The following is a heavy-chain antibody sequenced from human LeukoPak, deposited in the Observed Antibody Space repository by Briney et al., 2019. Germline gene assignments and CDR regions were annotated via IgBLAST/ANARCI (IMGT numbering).Heavy chain of an antibody. Sequence: GAFRLSWAAFGFNFSSQWMHWVRQAPGKGPVLVSRINSGGSSKSYADFVKGRFTISRDNAKNTLYLQMNSLRAEDTAVYYCARDHLSSGSSPDYYYYYYMDVWGKGTTVTISS. CDR2: INSGGSSK. CDR1: GFNFSSQW. CDR3: ARDHLSSGSSPDYYYYYYMDV. J-gene: IGHJ6*03. D-gene: IGHD6-19*01. V-gene: IGHV3-74*01.